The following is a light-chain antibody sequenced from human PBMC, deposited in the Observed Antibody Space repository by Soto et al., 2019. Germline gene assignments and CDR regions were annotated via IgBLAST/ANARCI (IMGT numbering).Light chain of an antibody. V-gene: IGLV2-14*01. CDR3: SSYTSRSTLV. CDR1: NTDIGAYNS. Sequence: QSALTQPASVSGSPGQSITISCTGTNTDIGAYNSVSWYQQHPGNAPNLIIYDVSNRFSGVSSRFSGSKSGNTASLTISGLLAEDETDYYCSSYTSRSTLVFGGGTKVTVL. J-gene: IGLJ3*02. CDR2: DVS.